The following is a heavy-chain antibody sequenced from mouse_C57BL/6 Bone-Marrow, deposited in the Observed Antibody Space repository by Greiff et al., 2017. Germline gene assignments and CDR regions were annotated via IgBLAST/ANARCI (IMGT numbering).Heavy chain of an antibody. CDR3: ARGGYDAWFAY. V-gene: IGHV1-82*01. J-gene: IGHJ3*01. CDR1: GYAFSSSW. Sequence: VQLQESGPELVKPGASVQISCKASGYAFSSSWMNWLKQRPGKGLEWIGRIYPGDGDTNYNGKFKGKATLTADKSSIPAYMQLSSLTSADSAVYFCARGGYDAWFAYWGQGTLVTVSA. CDR2: IYPGDGDT. D-gene: IGHD2-2*01.